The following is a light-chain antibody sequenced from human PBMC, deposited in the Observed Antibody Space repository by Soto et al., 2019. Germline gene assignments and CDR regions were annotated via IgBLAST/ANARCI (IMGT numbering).Light chain of an antibody. V-gene: IGKV1-5*01. CDR2: DAS. CDR3: QQYNSYWT. J-gene: IGKJ1*01. CDR1: QSISSW. Sequence: DIPMTQSPSTLSASVGDRVTITCRASQSISSWLAWYQQKPGKAPKLLIYDASSLESGVPSRFSGSGSGTEFTLTISSLQPDDFATYYCQQYNSYWTFCQGTKVDIK.